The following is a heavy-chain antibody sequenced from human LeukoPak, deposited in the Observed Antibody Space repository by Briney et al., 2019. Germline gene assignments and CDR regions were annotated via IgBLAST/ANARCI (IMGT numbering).Heavy chain of an antibody. CDR3: ARLGFCRGDNCLDDY. J-gene: IGHJ4*02. CDR2: IYYTGGT. Sequence: PSETLSLTCTVSGGSISPHYWSWIRQPPGKGLEYVGYIYYTGGTNYNPSLRSRATVLVDASKNQFSLKLSSVTATDTAVYYCARLGFCRGDNCLDDYWGQGTLVTVSS. CDR1: GGSISPHY. V-gene: IGHV4-59*08. D-gene: IGHD2-15*01.